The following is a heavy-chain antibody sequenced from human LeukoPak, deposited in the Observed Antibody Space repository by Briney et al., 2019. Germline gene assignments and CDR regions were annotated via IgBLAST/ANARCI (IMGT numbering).Heavy chain of an antibody. D-gene: IGHD1-20*01. Sequence: SETLSLTCTVSGGSITTYYWSWIRQPPGKGLEWIGYIYYSGSTNYNPSLKSRVTISVDTSKNQFSLKLSSVTAADTAVYYCATHNWKERRFDYWGQGTLVTVSS. CDR3: ATHNWKERRFDY. CDR1: GGSITTYY. V-gene: IGHV4-59*13. J-gene: IGHJ4*02. CDR2: IYYSGST.